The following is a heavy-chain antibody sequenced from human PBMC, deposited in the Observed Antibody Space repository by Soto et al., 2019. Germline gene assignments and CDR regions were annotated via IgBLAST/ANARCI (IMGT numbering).Heavy chain of an antibody. V-gene: IGHV4-4*02. J-gene: IGHJ6*02. Sequence: QVQLQESGPGLVKPSETLSLTCAVSGDSISSSNWWSWVRQSPGKGLEWIGEIYHSGSTNYNPSLMSRVTMSLDKSKNQFSLRLRFVTAADTAVYYCARDQIFGVVRTHYYYAMHVWGQGTTVTVSS. D-gene: IGHD3-3*01. CDR1: GDSISSSNW. CDR2: IYHSGST. CDR3: ARDQIFGVVRTHYYYAMHV.